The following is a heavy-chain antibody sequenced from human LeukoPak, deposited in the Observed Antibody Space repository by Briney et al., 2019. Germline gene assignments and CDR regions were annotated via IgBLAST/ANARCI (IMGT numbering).Heavy chain of an antibody. CDR1: GGSISSSSYY. J-gene: IGHJ4*02. Sequence: PSETLSLTCTVSGGSISSSSYYWGWIRQPPGKGLEWIGSIYYSGSTYYNPSLKSRVTISVDTSKNQFSLKLSSVTAADTAVYYCARQGYYDFWSGYWMNWVFDYWGQGTLVTVSS. V-gene: IGHV4-39*01. CDR3: ARQGYYDFWSGYWMNWVFDY. D-gene: IGHD3-3*01. CDR2: IYYSGST.